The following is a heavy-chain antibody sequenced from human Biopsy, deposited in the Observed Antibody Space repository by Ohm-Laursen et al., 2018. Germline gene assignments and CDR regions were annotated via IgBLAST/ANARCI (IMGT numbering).Heavy chain of an antibody. CDR1: GFTFYDHV. CDR3: VRGYSSSWSGYLDH. Sequence: SLRLSCAAFGFTFYDHVMHWVRQAPGKGLEWVSGISWDGGSEGYVDSVKGRFTISRDNAKNSLFLQMNSLTTEDTALYYCVRGYSSSWSGYLDHWGQGTLVTVSS. V-gene: IGHV3-9*01. D-gene: IGHD3-3*01. CDR2: ISWDGGSE. J-gene: IGHJ4*02.